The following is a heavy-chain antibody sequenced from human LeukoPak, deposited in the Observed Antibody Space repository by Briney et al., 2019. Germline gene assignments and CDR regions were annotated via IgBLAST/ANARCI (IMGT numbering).Heavy chain of an antibody. Sequence: PSETLSLTCAVYGGSFSGYYWSWIRQPPGKGLEWIGEINHSGGTNYNPSLKSRVTISVDTSKNQFSLKLSSVTAADTAVYYCARAVYDFWSGYPISRVFDYWGQGTLVTVSS. D-gene: IGHD3-3*01. V-gene: IGHV4-34*01. CDR2: INHSGGT. CDR3: ARAVYDFWSGYPISRVFDY. J-gene: IGHJ4*02. CDR1: GGSFSGYY.